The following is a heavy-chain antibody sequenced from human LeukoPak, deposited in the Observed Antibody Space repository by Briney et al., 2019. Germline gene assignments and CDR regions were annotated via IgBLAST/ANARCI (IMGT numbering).Heavy chain of an antibody. CDR2: ISSSSSYI. J-gene: IGHJ6*02. V-gene: IGHV3-21*01. D-gene: IGHD4-17*01. CDR3: ARDLRTVTLYYYYGMDV. Sequence: KPGGSLRLSCAASGFTFSSYSMNWVRQAPGKGLEWVSSISSSSSYIYYADSVKGRFTISRDNAKNSLCLQMNSLRAEDTAVYYCARDLRTVTLYYYYGMDVWGQGTTVTVSS. CDR1: GFTFSSYS.